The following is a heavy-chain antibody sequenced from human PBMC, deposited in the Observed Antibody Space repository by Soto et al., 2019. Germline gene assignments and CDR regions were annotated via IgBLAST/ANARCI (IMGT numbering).Heavy chain of an antibody. CDR2: ISPDGGST. CDR3: ARAPRGGVIIVITWAQIDY. Sequence: QVQLVQSGAEVKKPGASVKVSCKASGFDFTDHYIHWVRQAPGQGLEGMGIISPDGGSTRNSQKFQARIHMTRETSTSTVYMELSSLRSEDTAIYYCARAPRGGVIIVITWAQIDYWGQGTLVTVSS. D-gene: IGHD3-10*01. V-gene: IGHV1-46*01. CDR1: GFDFTDHY. J-gene: IGHJ4*02.